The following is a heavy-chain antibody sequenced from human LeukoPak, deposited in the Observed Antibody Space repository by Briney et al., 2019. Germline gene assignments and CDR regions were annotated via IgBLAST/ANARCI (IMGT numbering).Heavy chain of an antibody. Sequence: GGSLRLSCEAAGFPFSPFSMSWVGQPPGKGREWVAVIRGSGGSTYYADSVKGRFTISRDNSKNTLYLQMNSLRAEDTSIYFCAKALEQETVIALDSWGQGTLVTVSS. V-gene: IGHV3-23*01. CDR2: IRGSGGST. CDR1: GFPFSPFS. J-gene: IGHJ4*02. D-gene: IGHD6-13*01. CDR3: AKALEQETVIALDS.